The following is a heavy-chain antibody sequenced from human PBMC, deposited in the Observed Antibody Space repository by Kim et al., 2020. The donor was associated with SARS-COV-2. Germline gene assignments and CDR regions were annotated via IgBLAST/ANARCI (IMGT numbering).Heavy chain of an antibody. D-gene: IGHD3-16*02. CDR2: IYHSGST. CDR3: ARGRGGSYRYQVPYYFDY. Sequence: SETLSLTCTVSGGSISSSIYHWGWIRQPPGKGLEWIGSIYHSGSTYYNPSLRSRVTISVDTSKTQFSLKLTSVTDADTAVYFCARGRGGSYRYQVPYYFDYWGQGTLVPVSS. V-gene: IGHV4-39*07. CDR1: GGSISSSIYH. J-gene: IGHJ4*02.